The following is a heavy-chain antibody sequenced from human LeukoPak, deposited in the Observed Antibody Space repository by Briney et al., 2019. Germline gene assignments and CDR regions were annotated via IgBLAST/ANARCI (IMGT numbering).Heavy chain of an antibody. V-gene: IGHV1-24*01. CDR2: FDPEDGET. J-gene: IGHJ6*03. CDR3: ATEYSSSSGSGYYYMDV. CDR1: GYTLTELS. Sequence: ASVKVSCKVSGYTLTELSMHWLRQAPGKGLEWMGGFDPEDGETIYAQKFQGRVTMTEDTSTDTAYMELSSLRSEDTAVYYCATEYSSSSGSGYYYMDVWGKGTTVTVSS. D-gene: IGHD6-6*01.